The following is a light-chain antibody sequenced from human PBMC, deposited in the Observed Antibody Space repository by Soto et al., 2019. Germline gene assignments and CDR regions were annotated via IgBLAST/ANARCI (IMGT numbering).Light chain of an antibody. CDR1: SSDVGGHNY. Sequence: QSALTQPASVSGSPGQSITLSCTGTSSDVGGHNYVSWYQQNPGKAPKLMIYEVSNRPSGVSNRFSGSKSGNTASLTISGLQDEDEADYYCSSYTSSSGWVFGGGTKLSVL. CDR3: SSYTSSSGWV. CDR2: EVS. V-gene: IGLV2-14*01. J-gene: IGLJ3*02.